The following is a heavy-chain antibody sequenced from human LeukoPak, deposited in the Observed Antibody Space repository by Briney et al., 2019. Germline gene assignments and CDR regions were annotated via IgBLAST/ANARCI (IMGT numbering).Heavy chain of an antibody. CDR1: GFTFSDYY. CDR2: ISSSGSTI. D-gene: IGHD2-2*01. J-gene: IGHJ6*02. V-gene: IGHV3-11*04. CDR3: ARDSSNTLPAAISYYYGMDV. Sequence: PGGSLRLSCAASGFTFSDYYMSWIRQAPGKGLEWVSYISSSGSTIYYADSVKGRFTISRDNAKNSLYLQMNSLRAEDTAVYYCARDSSNTLPAAISYYYGMDVWGQGTTVTVSS.